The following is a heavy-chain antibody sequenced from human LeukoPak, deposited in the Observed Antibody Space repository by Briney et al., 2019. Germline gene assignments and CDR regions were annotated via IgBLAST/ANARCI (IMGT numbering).Heavy chain of an antibody. Sequence: GGSLRLSCAASGFTFSRFWMSWVRQAPGKGLEWVSSITSSSDYIYYADSVKGRFTISRDNAENSLHLQMNSLRADDTAVYYCAREFKSGYGMWAWGQGTLVTVSS. CDR3: AREFKSGYGMWA. CDR1: GFTFSRFW. V-gene: IGHV3-21*01. J-gene: IGHJ5*02. CDR2: ITSSSDYI. D-gene: IGHD5-18*01.